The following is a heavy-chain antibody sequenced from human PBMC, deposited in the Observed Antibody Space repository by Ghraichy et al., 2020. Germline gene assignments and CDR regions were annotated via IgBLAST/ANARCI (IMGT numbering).Heavy chain of an antibody. Sequence: SETLSLTCTVSGGSVSSGSYYWSWIRQPPGKGLEWIGYIYYSGSTNYNPSLKSRVTISVDTSKNQFSLKLSSVTAADTAVYYCARDRDIVVVPAAEYYYYYGMDVWGQGTTVTVSS. D-gene: IGHD2-2*01. CDR1: GGSVSSGSYY. V-gene: IGHV4-61*01. J-gene: IGHJ6*02. CDR2: IYYSGST. CDR3: ARDRDIVVVPAAEYYYYYGMDV.